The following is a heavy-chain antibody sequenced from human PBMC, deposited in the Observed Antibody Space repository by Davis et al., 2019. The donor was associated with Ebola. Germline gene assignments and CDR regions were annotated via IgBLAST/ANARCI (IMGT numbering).Heavy chain of an antibody. J-gene: IGHJ4*02. CDR1: GYTFTSYD. V-gene: IGHV1-8*01. CDR3: ARSGGYWLGFDY. CDR2: MNPNSGNT. D-gene: IGHD3-22*01. Sequence: ASVKVSCKASGYTFTSYDINWVRQATGQGLEWMGWMNPNSGNTGYAQKFQGRVTMTRNTSISTAYMELSSLRSEDTAVYYCARSGGYWLGFDYWGQGTLVTVSS.